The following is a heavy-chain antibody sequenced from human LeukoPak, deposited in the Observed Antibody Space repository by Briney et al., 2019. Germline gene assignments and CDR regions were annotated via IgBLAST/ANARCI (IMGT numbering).Heavy chain of an antibody. V-gene: IGHV4-34*01. D-gene: IGHD6-13*01. Sequence: PSEPLSLTCAVYGGSFSGYYWSWIRQPPGKGLEWIGEINHSGSTNYNPSLKSRVTISVDTSKNQFSLKLSSVTAADTAVYYCARGYSSSWRTIDYWGQGTLVTVSS. J-gene: IGHJ4*02. CDR3: ARGYSSSWRTIDY. CDR2: INHSGST. CDR1: GGSFSGYY.